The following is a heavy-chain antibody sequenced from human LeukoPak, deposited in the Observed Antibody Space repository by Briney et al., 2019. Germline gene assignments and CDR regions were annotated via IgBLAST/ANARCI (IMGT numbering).Heavy chain of an antibody. CDR3: ARGYVGATEYWFDP. J-gene: IGHJ5*02. D-gene: IGHD1-26*01. CDR2: MNPNSGNT. CDR1: GYTFTSYD. Sequence: ASVKVSCKASGYTFTSYDINWVRQATGQGLERMGWMNPNSGNTGYAQKFQGRVTMTRNTSISTAYMEVGSLRSEDTAVYYCARGYVGATEYWFDPWGQGTLVTVSS. V-gene: IGHV1-8*01.